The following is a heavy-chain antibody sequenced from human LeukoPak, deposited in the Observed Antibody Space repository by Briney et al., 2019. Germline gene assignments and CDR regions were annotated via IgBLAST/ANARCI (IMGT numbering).Heavy chain of an antibody. Sequence: PGGSLRLSCAASGFTFSNNWMGWVRQAPGKGLEWVANIKQDGSEIYYVDSVKGRFTISRDTAKYSLYLQMNSLRAEDTAVYDCARDRGRRGYDLYDDWGQGTVVSVSS. V-gene: IGHV3-7*01. CDR2: IKQDGSEI. D-gene: IGHD5-12*01. J-gene: IGHJ4*02. CDR3: ARDRGRRGYDLYDD. CDR1: GFTFSNNW.